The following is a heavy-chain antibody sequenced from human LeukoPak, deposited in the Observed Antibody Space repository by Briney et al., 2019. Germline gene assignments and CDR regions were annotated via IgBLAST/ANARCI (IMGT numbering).Heavy chain of an antibody. J-gene: IGHJ6*02. CDR3: ATGLLWFGELLRTGDYYYYGMDV. CDR1: GFTFSSYA. Sequence: GGCLRLSCAASGFTFSSYAMSWVRQAPGKGLEWVSAISGSGGSTYYADSVKGRFTISRDNSKNTLYLQMNSLRAEDTAVYYCATGLLWFGELLRTGDYYYYGMDVWGQGTTVTVSS. CDR2: ISGSGGST. D-gene: IGHD3-10*01. V-gene: IGHV3-23*01.